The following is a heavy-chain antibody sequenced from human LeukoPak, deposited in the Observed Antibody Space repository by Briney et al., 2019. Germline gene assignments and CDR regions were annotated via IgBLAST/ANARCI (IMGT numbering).Heavy chain of an antibody. CDR2: VYYSGTT. Sequence: SQTLCLTCTVSGGSISSASHFWNWIRQLPGKGLEWIGYVYYSGTTAYNVSFNSRVGISVDTSKNQFSLRLSSVTAADTAVYYCARGVRDTIGYYHSDFWGQGTLVTVSS. J-gene: IGHJ4*02. D-gene: IGHD3-22*01. V-gene: IGHV4-31*03. CDR3: ARGVRDTIGYYHSDF. CDR1: GGSISSASHF.